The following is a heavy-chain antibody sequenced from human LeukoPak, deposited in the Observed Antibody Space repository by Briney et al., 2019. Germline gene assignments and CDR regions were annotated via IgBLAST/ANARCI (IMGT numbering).Heavy chain of an antibody. D-gene: IGHD3-3*01. J-gene: IGHJ4*02. CDR2: ISSSSSYI. Sequence: PGGSLRLSCAASGFTFSSYSMNWVRQAPGKGLEWVSSISSSSSYIYYADSVKGRFTISRDNAKNSLYLQMNSLRAEDTAVYYCARAAHGYDFWSGYLDWGQGTLVTVSS. CDR1: GFTFSSYS. CDR3: ARAAHGYDFWSGYLD. V-gene: IGHV3-21*01.